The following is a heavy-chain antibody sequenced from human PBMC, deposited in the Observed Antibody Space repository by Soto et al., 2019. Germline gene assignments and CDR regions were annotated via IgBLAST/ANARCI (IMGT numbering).Heavy chain of an antibody. V-gene: IGHV4-31*03. CDR2: IYYSGST. J-gene: IGHJ4*02. CDR1: GGSISSGGYY. D-gene: IGHD4-17*01. Sequence: PSETLSLTCTVSGGSISSGGYYWSWIRQHPGKGLEWIGYIYYSGSTYYNPSLKSRVTISVDTSKNQFSLKLSSVTAADTAVYYCARSSQSTVTTVDYWGQGTLVTLSS. CDR3: ARSSQSTVTTVDY.